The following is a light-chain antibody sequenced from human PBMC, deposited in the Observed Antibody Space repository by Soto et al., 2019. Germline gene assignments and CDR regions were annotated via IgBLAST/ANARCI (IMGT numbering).Light chain of an antibody. V-gene: IGLV2-14*03. CDR1: SSDVGAYNY. J-gene: IGLJ2*01. CDR2: DVS. CDR3: TSYTTSNTLL. Sequence: QSALTQPASVSGSPGQSIAISCTGTSSDVGAYNYVSWYQQHPGKAPKLMIYDVSNRPSGVSNRFSGSKFDNTASLTISGLQVEDEADHYCTSYTTSNTLLFGGGTKLTVL.